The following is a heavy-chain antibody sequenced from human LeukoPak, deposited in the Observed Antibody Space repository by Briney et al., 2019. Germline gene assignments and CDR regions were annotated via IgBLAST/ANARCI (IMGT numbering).Heavy chain of an antibody. CDR1: GYSFTSYW. CDR2: IYPGDSDP. CDR3: ARTSITTVRGNWFDP. Sequence: GESLKISCKGSGYSFTSYWIGWVRQMPGKGLEWMGIIYPGDSDPTYSPSFQGQVTISADKSISTAYLQWSSLKASDTAMYYCARTSITTVRGNWFDPWGQGTLVTVSS. V-gene: IGHV5-51*01. D-gene: IGHD3-10*01. J-gene: IGHJ5*02.